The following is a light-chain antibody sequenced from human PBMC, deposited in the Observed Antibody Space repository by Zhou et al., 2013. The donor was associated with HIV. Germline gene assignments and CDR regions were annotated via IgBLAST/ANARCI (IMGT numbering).Light chain of an antibody. CDR2: QAS. V-gene: IGKV1-5*03. J-gene: IGKJ1*01. Sequence: DVQLTQSPPTLSASVGDKVSITCRASRTISPWLAWYQQKPGGAPKLLIYQASSLENGVPSRFSGSGSGTEFTLTITSLQPDDFATYYCQQYNSYSWTFGQGTKVEIK. CDR1: RTISPW. CDR3: QQYNSYSWT.